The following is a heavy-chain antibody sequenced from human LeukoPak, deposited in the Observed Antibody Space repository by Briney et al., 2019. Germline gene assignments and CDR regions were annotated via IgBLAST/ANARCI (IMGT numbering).Heavy chain of an antibody. Sequence: PSETLSLTCTVSGGSITSYYWSWIRQPAGKGLEWIGRIYPSGSANYNPSLKSRVTMSVDTSKNQFSLKLSSMTAADTAVYYCARTYYYGSGSYQFDYWGQGTLVTVSS. V-gene: IGHV4-4*07. CDR3: ARTYYYGSGSYQFDY. D-gene: IGHD3-10*01. CDR1: GGSITSYY. CDR2: IYPSGSA. J-gene: IGHJ4*02.